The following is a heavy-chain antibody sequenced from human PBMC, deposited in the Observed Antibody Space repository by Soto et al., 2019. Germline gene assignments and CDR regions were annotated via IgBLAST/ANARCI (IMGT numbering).Heavy chain of an antibody. J-gene: IGHJ4*01. CDR2: ISGSSGNA. V-gene: IGHV1-18*01. CDR3: AREMAGLGGEYDY. Sequence: GASVKVCCETSGYTFTKYGVGWVRQAPGQGLEWMGWISGSSGNANYAEKVQGRITLTTDTSTSTAYIELRSLRSDDTAVYYCAREMAGLGGEYDYWG. CDR1: GYTFTKYG. D-gene: IGHD3-16*01.